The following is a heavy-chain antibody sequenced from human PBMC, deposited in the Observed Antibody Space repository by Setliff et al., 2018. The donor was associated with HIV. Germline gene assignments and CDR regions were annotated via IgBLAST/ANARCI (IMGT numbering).Heavy chain of an antibody. V-gene: IGHV4-61*03. Sequence: PSETLSLTCSVTGGSISSWGYYWSWIRQPPGKELEWIGFIYYTGSTNYNPSLKSRVTMSVDTSKNHFSLRLNSVTAADTAVYYCARDRSYPFPYWDYWGQGTLVTVSS. CDR3: ARDRSYPFPYWDY. D-gene: IGHD2-8*02. CDR2: IYYTGST. J-gene: IGHJ4*02. CDR1: GGSISSWGYY.